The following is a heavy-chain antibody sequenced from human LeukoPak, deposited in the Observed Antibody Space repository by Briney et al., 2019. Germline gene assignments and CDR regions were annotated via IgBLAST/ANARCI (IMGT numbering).Heavy chain of an antibody. D-gene: IGHD3-3*01. CDR1: GFTFSSYW. CDR3: ARDRYYDFWSGYYNVKGGYNWFDP. J-gene: IGHJ5*02. V-gene: IGHV3-7*01. Sequence: GGSLRLSCAASGFTFSSYWMSWVRQAPGKGLEGVANIKQDGSEKYYVDSVKGRFTISRDNAKNSLYLQMNSLRAEDTAVYYCARDRYYDFWSGYYNVKGGYNWFDPWGQGTLVTVSS. CDR2: IKQDGSEK.